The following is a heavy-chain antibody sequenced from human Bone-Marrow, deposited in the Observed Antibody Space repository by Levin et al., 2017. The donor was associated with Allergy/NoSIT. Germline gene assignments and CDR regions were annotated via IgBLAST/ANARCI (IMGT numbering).Heavy chain of an antibody. Sequence: PGGSLRLSCAASGFPFTSAWMSWVRQAPGKGLEWVGRIKSKTDGETRDYAAPVKGRFTISRDDSKNTLYLQMNSLKTEDTAGYYCTTVRRITIFGVVIIPSNYFDYWGQGTLVTGSA. CDR3: TTVRRITIFGVVIIPSNYFDY. CDR2: IKSKTDGETR. V-gene: IGHV3-15*01. CDR1: GFPFTSAW. D-gene: IGHD3-3*01. J-gene: IGHJ4*02.